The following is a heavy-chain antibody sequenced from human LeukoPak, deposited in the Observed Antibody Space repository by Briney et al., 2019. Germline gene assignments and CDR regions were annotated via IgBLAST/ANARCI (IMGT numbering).Heavy chain of an antibody. D-gene: IGHD1-26*01. CDR2: IRSKAYGGTT. CDR1: GFTFGDYA. Sequence: PGRSLRLSCTASGFTFGDYAMSWVRQAPGKGLEWVGFIRSKAYGGTTEYAAAVKGRFPISRGDSKSIAYLQMNSLKTEDTAVYYCTRAGGWEDFDYWGQGTLVTVSS. CDR3: TRAGGWEDFDY. V-gene: IGHV3-49*04. J-gene: IGHJ4*02.